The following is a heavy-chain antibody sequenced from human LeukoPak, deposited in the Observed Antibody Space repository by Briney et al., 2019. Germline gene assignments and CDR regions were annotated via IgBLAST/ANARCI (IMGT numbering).Heavy chain of an antibody. CDR2: IRYDGSNK. V-gene: IGHV3-30*02. J-gene: IGHJ6*02. CDR3: AKDIGNSYHYYYGMDV. CDR1: GFTFSSYG. Sequence: AGGSLRLSCAASGFTFSSYGMHWVRQAPGKGLEWVAFIRYDGSNKYYADSVKGRFTISRDNSKNTLYLQMNSLRAEDTAVYYCAKDIGNSYHYYYGMDVWGQGTTVTVSS. D-gene: IGHD4-23*01.